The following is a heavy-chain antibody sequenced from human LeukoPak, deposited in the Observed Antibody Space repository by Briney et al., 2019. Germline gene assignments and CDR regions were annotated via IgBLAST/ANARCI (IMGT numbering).Heavy chain of an antibody. CDR2: ISYDGSNK. CDR3: AKGPWYQLLPEDF. J-gene: IGHJ4*02. Sequence: SGRSLRLSCAASGFSFSSHGMHWVRQAPGKGPEWVAGISYDGSNKYYADSVKGRFTISRDNSRNTLSLQMNSPRGEDTAVYYCAKGPWYQLLPEDFWGQGTLVTVSS. CDR1: GFSFSSHG. D-gene: IGHD2-2*01. V-gene: IGHV3-30*18.